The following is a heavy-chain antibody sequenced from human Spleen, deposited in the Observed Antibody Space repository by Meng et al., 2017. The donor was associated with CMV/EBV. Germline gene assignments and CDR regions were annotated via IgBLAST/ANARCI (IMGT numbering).Heavy chain of an antibody. CDR1: GFSLSTSAMC. V-gene: IGHV2-70*20. D-gene: IGHD6-19*01. Sequence: SGPTLVKPTQTLTLTCTLSGFSLSTSAMCVSWVRQPPGKALEWLALIDWDDDKYYSTSLKTRLTISKDTSKNQVVLTMTNMDPVDTATYYCARIRRYSSGWYYFDYWGQGTLVTVSS. J-gene: IGHJ4*02. CDR2: IDWDDDK. CDR3: ARIRRYSSGWYYFDY.